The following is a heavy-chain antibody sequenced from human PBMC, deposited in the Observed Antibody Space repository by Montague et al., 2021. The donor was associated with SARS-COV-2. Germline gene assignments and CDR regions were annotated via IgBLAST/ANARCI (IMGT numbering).Heavy chain of an antibody. J-gene: IGHJ6*02. CDR2: IDWDDDK. CDR1: GFSLSTSGMC. D-gene: IGHD3-10*01. Sequence: PALVKPTQTLTLTCTFSGFSLSTSGMCVSWIRQPPGKALEWPARIDWDDDKYYSTSLKTRLTTSKDTSKNQVVLTMTNMDPVDTATYYCARTAGTDYTGYYYYAMDVWGQGTTVTVSS. CDR3: ARTAGTDYTGYYYYAMDV. V-gene: IGHV2-70*11.